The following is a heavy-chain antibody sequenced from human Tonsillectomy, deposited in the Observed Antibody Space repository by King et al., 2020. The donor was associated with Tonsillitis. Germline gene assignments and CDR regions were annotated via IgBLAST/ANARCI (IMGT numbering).Heavy chain of an antibody. D-gene: IGHD2-2*01. Sequence: VQLVESVGGVVRPGGSLRRSFAASGFTFVDYGSSRFRQAPLKGLEWVPACNWNGGSTGYADSLKGRFTISRDNAKNSLYLQINSLRAEDTALYYCAREGGYQFSLYAFDIWGQGTMVTVSS. V-gene: IGHV3-20*03. CDR2: CNWNGGST. CDR1: GFTFVDYG. CDR3: AREGGYQFSLYAFDI. J-gene: IGHJ3*02.